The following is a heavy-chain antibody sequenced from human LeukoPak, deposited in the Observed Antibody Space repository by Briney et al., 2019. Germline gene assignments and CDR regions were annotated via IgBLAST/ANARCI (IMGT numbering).Heavy chain of an antibody. CDR3: ARAPPPPVNYYYYMDV. CDR2: INHSGST. V-gene: IGHV4-34*01. Sequence: TSETLSLTCAVYGGSFSGYYWSWIRQPPGKGLGWIGEINHSGSTNYNPSLKSRVTISVDTSKNQFSLKLSSVTAADTAVYYCARAPPPPVNYYYYMDVWGKGTTVTVSS. J-gene: IGHJ6*03. CDR1: GGSFSGYY.